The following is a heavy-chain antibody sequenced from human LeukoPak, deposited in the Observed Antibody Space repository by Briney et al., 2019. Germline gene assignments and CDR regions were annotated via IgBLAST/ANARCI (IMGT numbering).Heavy chain of an antibody. V-gene: IGHV4-38-2*02. CDR1: GYSISSGYY. Sequence: PSETLSLTCTVSGYSISSGYYWGWVRQPPGKGLEWIGSIYHSGSTNYNPSLKSRVTISVDTSKNQFSLKLNSVTAADTAVYYCARVTTGTVDYWGQGTLVTVSS. J-gene: IGHJ4*02. CDR3: ARVTTGTVDY. CDR2: IYHSGST. D-gene: IGHD1-1*01.